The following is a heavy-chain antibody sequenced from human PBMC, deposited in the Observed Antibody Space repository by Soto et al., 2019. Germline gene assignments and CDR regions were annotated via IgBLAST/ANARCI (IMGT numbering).Heavy chain of an antibody. CDR3: ARPPTTVTDYYYGMDV. D-gene: IGHD4-17*01. CDR2: MNPNSGNT. J-gene: IGHJ6*02. Sequence: QVQLVQSGAEVKKPGASVKVSCKASGYTFTSYDINWVRQATGQGLEWMGWMNPNSGNTGYAQKFQGRVTMTRNTSISTAYMELSSLRSEDTAVYYCARPPTTVTDYYYGMDVWGQGTTVTVSS. CDR1: GYTFTSYD. V-gene: IGHV1-8*01.